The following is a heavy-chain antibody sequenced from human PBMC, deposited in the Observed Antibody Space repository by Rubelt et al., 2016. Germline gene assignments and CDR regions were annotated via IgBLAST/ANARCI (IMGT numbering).Heavy chain of an antibody. J-gene: IGHJ3*02. CDR3: ARKMVDATRDVVDI. V-gene: IGHV4-34*02. CDR2: INHSGGT. Sequence: QVQLQQWGAGLLKPSETLSLTCGFYGGSFSSYYWIWIRQPPGKGLEWIGEINHSGGTGYNQSLKSRVTISVYRSKRQFSLNLRSVIAADTAMYYCARKMVDATRDVVDIWGQGTMVIVSS. CDR1: GGSFSSYY. D-gene: IGHD2-15*01.